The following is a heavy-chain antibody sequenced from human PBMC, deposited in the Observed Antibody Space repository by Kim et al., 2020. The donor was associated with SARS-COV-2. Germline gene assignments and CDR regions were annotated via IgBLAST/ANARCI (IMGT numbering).Heavy chain of an antibody. CDR3: ARGQTTVSAFDY. D-gene: IGHD4-4*01. J-gene: IGHJ4*02. Sequence: NYNPSLKRPVTISVATSNDQFSLKLSAVTAAATAVYYCARGQTTVSAFDYWGQGTLVTFSS. V-gene: IGHV4-34*01.